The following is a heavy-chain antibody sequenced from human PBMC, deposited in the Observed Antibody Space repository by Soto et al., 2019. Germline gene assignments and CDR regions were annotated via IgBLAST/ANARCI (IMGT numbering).Heavy chain of an antibody. CDR3: ARGGYYDSICYVWRFDY. V-gene: IGHV4-59*01. J-gene: IGHJ4*02. D-gene: IGHD3-22*01. CDR2: IYYSGST. Sequence: QVQLQESGPGLVKPSETLSLTCTVSGGSISSYYWSWIRQPPGKGLEWLGYIYYSGSTNYNPSLTSRVTISVDTSQKQFSLKLSSVTAADTAVYYCARGGYYDSICYVWRFDYWGQGTLVTVSS. CDR1: GGSISSYY.